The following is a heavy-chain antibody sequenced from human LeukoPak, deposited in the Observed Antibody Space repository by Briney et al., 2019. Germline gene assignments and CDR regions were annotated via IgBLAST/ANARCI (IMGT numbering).Heavy chain of an antibody. V-gene: IGHV1-2*02. Sequence: ASVKVSCKAFGYTFTSNYMHWVRQAPGQGLEWMGWINPNSGGTNYAQKFQGRVTMTRDTSISTAYMELSRLRSDDTAVYYCARGPTRGSSPPLSYWGQGTLVTVSS. J-gene: IGHJ4*02. CDR3: ARGPTRGSSPPLSY. D-gene: IGHD6-6*01. CDR1: GYTFTSNY. CDR2: INPNSGGT.